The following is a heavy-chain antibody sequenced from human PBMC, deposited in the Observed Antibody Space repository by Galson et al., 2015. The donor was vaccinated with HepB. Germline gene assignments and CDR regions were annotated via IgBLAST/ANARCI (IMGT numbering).Heavy chain of an antibody. V-gene: IGHV1-69*13. CDR3: ARTYYYDSSDRGYFDC. CDR2: IIPIFGTA. D-gene: IGHD3-22*01. CDR1: GGTFSSYA. J-gene: IGHJ4*02. Sequence: SVKVSCKASGGTFSSYAISWVRQAPGQGLEWMGGIIPIFGTANYAQKFQGRVTITADESTSTAYMELSSLRSEDTAVYYCARTYYYDSSDRGYFDCWGQGTLVTVSS.